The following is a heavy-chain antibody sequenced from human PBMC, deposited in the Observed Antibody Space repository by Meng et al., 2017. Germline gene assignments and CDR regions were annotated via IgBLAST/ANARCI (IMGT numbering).Heavy chain of an antibody. CDR2: ISYDGRHQ. CDR3: ARDSDPYGSGSFSAALDY. J-gene: IGHJ4*02. Sequence: GESLKISCTASGFIFSTYAMHWVRQAPGKGLEWVAVISYDGRHQYYTNSVKGRFTISRDSSKNTLFLQMNSLRPDDTAVYFCARDSDPYGSGSFSAALDYWGQGTLVTVSS. V-gene: IGHV3-30*10. D-gene: IGHD3-10*01. CDR1: GFIFSTYA.